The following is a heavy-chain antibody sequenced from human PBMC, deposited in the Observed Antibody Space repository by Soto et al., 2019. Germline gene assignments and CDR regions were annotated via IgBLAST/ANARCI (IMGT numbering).Heavy chain of an antibody. CDR3: AKDQWELPLYDAYDI. D-gene: IGHD1-26*01. J-gene: IGHJ3*02. Sequence: PGGSLRLSCAASGFSFSSYAMSWVRQAPGKGLEWVSAISGSGGSTYYADSVRGRFTISRDNSKNTLYLQMNSLRAEDTAVYYCAKDQWELPLYDAYDIWGQGTMVTVSS. CDR1: GFSFSSYA. V-gene: IGHV3-23*01. CDR2: ISGSGGST.